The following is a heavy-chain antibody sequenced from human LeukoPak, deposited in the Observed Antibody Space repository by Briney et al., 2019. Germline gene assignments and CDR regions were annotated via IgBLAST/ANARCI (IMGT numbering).Heavy chain of an antibody. D-gene: IGHD2-2*01. V-gene: IGHV3-11*04. J-gene: IGHJ4*02. Sequence: GGSLRLSCAASGFTFSDYYMTWIRQAPGKGLEWVSYISSSSNNIHYANSVRGRFTISRDNAKNSLYLQMNSLRAEDTAVYYCARDWVVPTTYYFDCWGQGTLVTVSS. CDR3: ARDWVVPTTYYFDC. CDR1: GFTFSDYY. CDR2: ISSSSNNI.